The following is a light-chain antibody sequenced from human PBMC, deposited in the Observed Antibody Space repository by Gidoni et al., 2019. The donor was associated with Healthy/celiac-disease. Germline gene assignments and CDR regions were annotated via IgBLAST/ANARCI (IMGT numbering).Light chain of an antibody. CDR2: GAS. Sequence: EIVLTQSPGTLSLSPGERATLSCRARQSVSSSYLAWYQQKPGQAPRLLIYGASSRATGIPDRFSGCGSGTDFTLTISRLEPEDFAVYYCQQYGSSSITFGQGTRLEIK. V-gene: IGKV3-20*01. CDR1: QSVSSSY. CDR3: QQYGSSSIT. J-gene: IGKJ5*01.